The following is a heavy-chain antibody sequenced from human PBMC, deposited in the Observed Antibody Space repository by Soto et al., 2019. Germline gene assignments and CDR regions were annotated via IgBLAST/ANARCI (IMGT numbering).Heavy chain of an antibody. Sequence: EVQLVESGGGLVQPGGSLSLSCAASGFTFSNYWMTWVRQAPGKGLEWVANIKQDGSEKYYVDSVKGRSTISRDNAKNPVYLHMDSLRVEDTAVYCCARVEGGYYGSGSYGFDYWGQGSLVTVSS. CDR3: ARVEGGYYGSGSYGFDY. D-gene: IGHD3-10*01. CDR2: IKQDGSEK. CDR1: GFTFSNYW. V-gene: IGHV3-7*01. J-gene: IGHJ4*02.